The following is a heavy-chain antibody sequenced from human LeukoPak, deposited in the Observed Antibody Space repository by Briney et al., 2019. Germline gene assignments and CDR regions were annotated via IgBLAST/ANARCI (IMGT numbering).Heavy chain of an antibody. J-gene: IGHJ4*02. CDR3: AKFAGDSSGLYSYFDY. Sequence: PGGSLRLSCAVSGVIFSNYAMDWVRQARGKGLEWVSTISGSGAGTYYADSVKGRYTISRDNSKNTVFLQMNSLRAEDTPGYYCAKFAGDSSGLYSYFDYLGQGTLVTVSS. CDR2: ISGSGAGT. CDR1: GVIFSNYA. V-gene: IGHV3-23*01. D-gene: IGHD6-19*01.